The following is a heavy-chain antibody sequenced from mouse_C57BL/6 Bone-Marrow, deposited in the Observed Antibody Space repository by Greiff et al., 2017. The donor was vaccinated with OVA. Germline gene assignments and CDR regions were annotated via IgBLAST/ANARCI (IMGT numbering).Heavy chain of an antibody. Sequence: EVKLMESGGDLVKPGGSLKLSCAASGFTFSSYGMSWVRQTPDKRLEWVATISSGGSYTDYPDSVKGRFTISRDNAKNTLYLQMRSLKSEDTAMYYCARRDYYGSSWFAYWGQGTLVTVSA. J-gene: IGHJ3*01. CDR2: ISSGGSYT. D-gene: IGHD1-1*01. CDR1: GFTFSSYG. CDR3: ARRDYYGSSWFAY. V-gene: IGHV5-6*02.